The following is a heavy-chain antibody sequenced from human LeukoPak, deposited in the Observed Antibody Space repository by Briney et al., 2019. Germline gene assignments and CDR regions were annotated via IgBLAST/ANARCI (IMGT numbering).Heavy chain of an antibody. CDR3: ARDGDATMVRVRDY. D-gene: IGHD3-10*01. CDR2: MNQDGSEK. J-gene: IGHJ4*02. CDR1: GFTFNSYG. Sequence: GGSLRLSCAASGFTFNSYGMSWVRQAPGKGLEWVANMNQDGSEKYYVESVRGRFTISRDNAKNSLYLQMNSLRAEDTAVYYCARDGDATMVRVRDYWGQGTLVTVSS. V-gene: IGHV3-7*03.